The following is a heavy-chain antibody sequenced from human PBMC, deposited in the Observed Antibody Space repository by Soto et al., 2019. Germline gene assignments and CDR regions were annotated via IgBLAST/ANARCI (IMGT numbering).Heavy chain of an antibody. V-gene: IGHV3-74*01. Sequence: PGGSLRLSCAASGFTFSSYSMNWVCQAPGKGLEWVSYIISNRTGTGYADSVRGRFTISRDNAKNTLYLQMNSLRAEDTAVYYCARGIEAAGTDYWGQGTPVTVSS. CDR1: GFTFSSYS. CDR3: ARGIEAAGTDY. D-gene: IGHD6-13*01. CDR2: IISNRTGT. J-gene: IGHJ4*02.